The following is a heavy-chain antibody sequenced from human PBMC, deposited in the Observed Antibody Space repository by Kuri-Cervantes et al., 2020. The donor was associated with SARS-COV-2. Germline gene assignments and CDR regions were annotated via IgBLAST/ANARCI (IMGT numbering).Heavy chain of an antibody. CDR1: GGSISGYY. CDR3: ATRVDYMDV. D-gene: IGHD2-15*01. V-gene: IGHV4-59*08. CDR2: IYYSGST. J-gene: IGHJ6*03. Sequence: SETLSLTCTVSGGSISGYYWSWVRQPPGKGLEWIGYIYYSGSTNYNPSLKSRVTISVDTSKNQFSLKLSSVTAADTAVYYCATRVDYMDVWGKGTTVTVSS.